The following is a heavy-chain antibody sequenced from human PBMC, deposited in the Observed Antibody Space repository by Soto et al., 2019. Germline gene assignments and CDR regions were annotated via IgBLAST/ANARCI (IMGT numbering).Heavy chain of an antibody. CDR2: MSYSGST. CDR1: GGSISSGNYY. J-gene: IGHJ4*02. Sequence: SETLSLTCTVSGGSISSGNYYWSWIRQPPGKGLEWIGFMSYSGSTSYNASLKSRVTISVDTSKSQFSLNLSFVTASDTAVYYCATMGTPATGLYYFDNWGQGTLVTVSS. CDR3: ATMGTPATGLYYFDN. D-gene: IGHD1-7*01. V-gene: IGHV4-30-4*01.